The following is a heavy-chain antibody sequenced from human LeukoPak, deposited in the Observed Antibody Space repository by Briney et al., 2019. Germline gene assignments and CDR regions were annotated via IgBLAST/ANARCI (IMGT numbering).Heavy chain of an antibody. D-gene: IGHD1-26*01. CDR1: GFTFSSYA. Sequence: PGRSLRLSCAASGFTFSSYAMSWVRQAPGKGLEWVSVISNSGGSTYYADSVKGRFTISRDNSKNTLYLQMNSLRAEDTAVYYCAKNDQFSGSWYFDCWGQGTLVTVSS. V-gene: IGHV3-23*01. CDR3: AKNDQFSGSWYFDC. CDR2: ISNSGGST. J-gene: IGHJ4*02.